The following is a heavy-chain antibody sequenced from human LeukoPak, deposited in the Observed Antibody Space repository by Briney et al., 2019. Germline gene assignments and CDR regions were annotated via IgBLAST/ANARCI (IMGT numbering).Heavy chain of an antibody. D-gene: IGHD3-22*01. CDR3: AKDPITMIVVVITYFDY. V-gene: IGHV3-23*01. CDR2: ISGRSERT. Sequence: GGSLRLSCAASGFTFSTYAMSWVRLSPGKGLEWVSAISGRSERTYYADSVKGRFTISRDNSKNTLFLQMNSLRAEDTAVYYCAKDPITMIVVVITYFDYWGQGTLVTVSS. J-gene: IGHJ4*02. CDR1: GFTFSTYA.